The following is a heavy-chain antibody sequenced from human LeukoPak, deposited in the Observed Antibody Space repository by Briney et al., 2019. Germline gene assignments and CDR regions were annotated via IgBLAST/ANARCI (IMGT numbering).Heavy chain of an antibody. V-gene: IGHV4-39*01. CDR3: ARQGFVVSLVRGVITKNPTYYFGL. Sequence: SETLSLTCIVSDGSISSSSYYWGWIRQPPGKGLEWIGSIYYSGSTYYNPSLKSRVTISVDTSKNQFSLKLSSVTAADTAIYYCARQGFVVSLVRGVITKNPTYYFGLWGQGTLVTVSS. CDR1: DGSISSSSYY. CDR2: IYYSGST. J-gene: IGHJ4*02. D-gene: IGHD3-10*01.